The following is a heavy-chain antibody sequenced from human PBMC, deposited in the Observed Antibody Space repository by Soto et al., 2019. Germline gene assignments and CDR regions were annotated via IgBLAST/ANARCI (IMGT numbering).Heavy chain of an antibody. Sequence: QVQLVQSGAEVKKPGASVKVSCKASGYTFTSYGISWVRQAPGQGLEWMGWISAYNGNTNYAQKLQGRVTTTTDTSTSTAYMEWRSLGSDDPAAYFCAGGQATMIVEVGDSWGQGTLVTVS. D-gene: IGHD3-22*01. CDR2: ISAYNGNT. J-gene: IGHJ5*01. CDR1: GYTFTSYG. V-gene: IGHV1-18*01. CDR3: AGGQATMIVEVGDS.